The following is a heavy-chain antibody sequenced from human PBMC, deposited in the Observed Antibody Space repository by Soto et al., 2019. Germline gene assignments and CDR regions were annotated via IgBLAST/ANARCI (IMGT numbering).Heavy chain of an antibody. CDR3: ARYPLVGATSYYFDY. CDR1: GFTFSSYA. CDR2: ISYDGSNK. V-gene: IGHV3-30-3*01. J-gene: IGHJ4*02. D-gene: IGHD1-26*01. Sequence: QVQLVESGGGVVQPGRSLRLSCAASGFTFSSYAMHWVRQAPGKGLEWVAVISYDGSNKYYADSVKGRFTISRDNSKNTLYLQMNSLRAEDTAVYYCARYPLVGATSYYFDYWGQGTLVTVSS.